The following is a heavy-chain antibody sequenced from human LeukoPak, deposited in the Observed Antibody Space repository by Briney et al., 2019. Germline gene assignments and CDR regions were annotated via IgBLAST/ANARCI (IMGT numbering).Heavy chain of an antibody. CDR1: GYTFTSYY. J-gene: IGHJ6*03. V-gene: IGHV1-46*01. Sequence: GASVKVSCKASGYTFTSYYMHWVRQAPGQGFEWMGIINPSGGSTSYAQKFQGRVTMTRDTSTSTVYMELSSLRSEDPAVYYCARGAYGGNSYEYYYYYYYMDVWGKGTTVTVSS. CDR2: INPSGGST. CDR3: ARGAYGGNSYEYYYYYYYMDV. D-gene: IGHD4-23*01.